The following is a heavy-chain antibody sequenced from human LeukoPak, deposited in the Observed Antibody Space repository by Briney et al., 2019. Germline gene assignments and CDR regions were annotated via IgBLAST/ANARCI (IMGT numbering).Heavy chain of an antibody. CDR3: ARPLMYYYGSETYFWFDP. Sequence: GGSLRLSCAASGFTFSSYWMSWVRQAPGKGLEWVAKIKADGGEKDHVASVKGRFTISRDNAKNSLSLQMNSLRAEDTAVYYCARPLMYYYGSETYFWFDPWGQGTLVTVSS. CDR1: GFTFSSYW. V-gene: IGHV3-7*01. CDR2: IKADGGEK. D-gene: IGHD3-10*01. J-gene: IGHJ5*02.